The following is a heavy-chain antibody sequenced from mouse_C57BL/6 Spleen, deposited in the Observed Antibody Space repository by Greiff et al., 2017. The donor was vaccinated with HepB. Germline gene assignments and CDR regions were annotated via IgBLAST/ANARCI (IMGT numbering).Heavy chain of an antibody. V-gene: IGHV1-63*01. CDR3: ARSEGLHYSMDY. CDR1: GYTFTHYW. Sequence: QVQLQQSGAELVRPGTSVKMSCTASGYTFTHYWIGWAKPRPGHGLEWIGDIYPGGGYTNYNEKFKGKATLTADKSSSTAYMQFSSLTSEDSASYCCARSEGLHYSMDYWGQGASVTVSS. J-gene: IGHJ4*01. D-gene: IGHD2-4*01. CDR2: IYPGGGYT.